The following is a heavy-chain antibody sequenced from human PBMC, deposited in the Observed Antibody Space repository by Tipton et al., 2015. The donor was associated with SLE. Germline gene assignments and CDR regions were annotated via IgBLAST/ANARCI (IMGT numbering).Heavy chain of an antibody. CDR1: GYSISSGYY. V-gene: IGHV4-38-2*01. Sequence: TLSLTCAVSGYSISSGYYWGWIRQPPGKGLEWIGSIYHSGSTYYNPSLKSRVTISVDTSKNQFSLKLSSVTAADTAVYYCARRGLAYYYGSGRALDIWGQGTMVTVSS. CDR2: IYHSGST. D-gene: IGHD3-10*01. J-gene: IGHJ3*02. CDR3: ARRGLAYYYGSGRALDI.